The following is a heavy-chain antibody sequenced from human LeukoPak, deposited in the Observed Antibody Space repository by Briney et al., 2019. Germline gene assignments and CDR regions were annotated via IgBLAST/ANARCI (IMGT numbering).Heavy chain of an antibody. J-gene: IGHJ4*02. Sequence: GGSLRLSCAASGFTFSSYSMNWVRQAPGKGLEWVSYISSSSSTIYYADSVKGRFTISRDNAKNSLYLQMNSLRAEDTAVYYCAGDSPSSSSIGSDYWGQGTLVTVSS. D-gene: IGHD6-6*01. V-gene: IGHV3-48*04. CDR1: GFTFSSYS. CDR2: ISSSSSTI. CDR3: AGDSPSSSSIGSDY.